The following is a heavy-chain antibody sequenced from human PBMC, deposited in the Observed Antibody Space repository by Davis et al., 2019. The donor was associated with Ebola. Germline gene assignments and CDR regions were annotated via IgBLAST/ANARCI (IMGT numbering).Heavy chain of an antibody. Sequence: ASVKVSCKASGYNFRAYSVHWVRQVPGAGLEWMGRIDPYSGGTNYAQKFQGWVTMTRDTSISTAYMELTSDDTAVYYCARVGNFGWISSRFETWGQGTLVTVSS. D-gene: IGHD3-9*01. V-gene: IGHV1-2*04. CDR1: GYNFRAYS. CDR2: IDPYSGGT. CDR3: ARVGNFGWISSRFET. J-gene: IGHJ5*02.